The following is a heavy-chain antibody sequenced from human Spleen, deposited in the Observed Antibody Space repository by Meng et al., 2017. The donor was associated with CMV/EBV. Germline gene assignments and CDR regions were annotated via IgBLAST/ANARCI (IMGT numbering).Heavy chain of an antibody. CDR2: IYYSGST. D-gene: IGHD3-9*01. V-gene: IGHV4-39*07. Sequence: SETLSLTCTVSGGSISSSSYYWGWIRQPPGKGLEWIGSIYYSGSTYYNPSLKSRVTISEDTSKNQFSLKLSSVTAADAAVYYCARGDSYDILTGFYPLIGAFDIWGQGTMVTVSS. CDR3: ARGDSYDILTGFYPLIGAFDI. J-gene: IGHJ3*02. CDR1: GGSISSSSYY.